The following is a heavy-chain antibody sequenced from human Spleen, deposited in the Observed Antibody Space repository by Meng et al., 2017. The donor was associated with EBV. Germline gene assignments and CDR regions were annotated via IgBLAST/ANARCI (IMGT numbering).Heavy chain of an antibody. V-gene: IGHV4-34*01. CDR3: ARVPPYYYASSGYLFDQ. CDR1: GGSFSGYY. J-gene: IGHJ4*02. Sequence: QGQLQQWGAGLLKPSGTLSLTCAVYGGSFSGYYWSWIRQPPGKGLEWIGEINHDGSTNYNPSLKSRVTISVDTSKNQFSLSLGSVTAADTAVYYCARVPPYYYASSGYLFDQWGQGTLVTVSS. CDR2: INHDGST. D-gene: IGHD3-22*01.